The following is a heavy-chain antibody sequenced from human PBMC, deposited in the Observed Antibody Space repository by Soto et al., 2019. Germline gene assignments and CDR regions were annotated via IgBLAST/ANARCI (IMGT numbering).Heavy chain of an antibody. V-gene: IGHV4-30-2*01. CDR3: ARYGDTGSFDY. J-gene: IGHJ4*02. CDR1: GGSIIGGGCC. Sequence: CVTWAVSGGSIIGGGCCCSWHRQPPGKGLEWIGYIYHSGSTYYNPSLKSRVTISVDRSKNQFSLKLSSVTAADTAVYYCARYGDTGSFDYWGQGTLVTVSS. CDR2: IYHSGST. D-gene: IGHD4-17*01.